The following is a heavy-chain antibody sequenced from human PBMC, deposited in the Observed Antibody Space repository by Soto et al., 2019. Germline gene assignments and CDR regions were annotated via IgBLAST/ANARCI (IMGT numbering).Heavy chain of an antibody. V-gene: IGHV1-69*01. D-gene: IGHD3-9*01. CDR3: ASWDYDVLTGYSYDD. CDR1: GGTFNNYG. CDR2: IIPMIGRT. J-gene: IGHJ4*02. Sequence: QVQLVQSGAEVKKPGSSVKVSCKASGGTFNNYGMGWVRQAPGQGLEWMGGIIPMIGRTNYAQKFQGRLTLTADASRSTVYMELRSLRSDDTAVYYCASWDYDVLTGYSYDDWGQGTLVTVSS.